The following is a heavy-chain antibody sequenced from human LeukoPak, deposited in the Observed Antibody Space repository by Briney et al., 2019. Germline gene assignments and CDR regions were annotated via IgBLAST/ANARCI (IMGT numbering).Heavy chain of an antibody. V-gene: IGHV1-2*02. CDR2: INPNNGGT. J-gene: IGHJ4*02. CDR3: AREYSRFGELNDY. Sequence: ASVKVSCKASGSTSSEFYIHWVRQAPGHGLEWMGWINPNNGGTRYAQKFQGRVTMTRDTSISTAYMELSRLRSDDTAVYYCAREYSRFGELNDYWGQGTLVTVSS. D-gene: IGHD3-10*01. CDR1: GSTSSEFY.